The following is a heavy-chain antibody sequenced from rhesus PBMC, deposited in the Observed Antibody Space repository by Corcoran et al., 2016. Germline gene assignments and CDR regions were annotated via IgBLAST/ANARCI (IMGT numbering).Heavy chain of an antibody. J-gene: IGHJ4*01. CDR3: AIGYSGSSFDY. Sequence: QVQLQESGPGVVKPSETLSLTCAVSGGSISDSYRWSWIRQPPGKGLEWIGYIYGSSTSTNYNPSLKRRVTILKDTVNNQFSLKLSSVTAADTAVYYCAIGYSGSSFDYWGQGVLVTVSS. CDR1: GGSISDSYR. CDR2: IYGSSTST. V-gene: IGHV4S10*01. D-gene: IGHD6-25*01.